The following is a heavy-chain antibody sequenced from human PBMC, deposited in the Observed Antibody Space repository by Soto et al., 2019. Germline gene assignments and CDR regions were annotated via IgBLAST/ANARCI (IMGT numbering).Heavy chain of an antibody. J-gene: IGHJ5*02. CDR3: VKETPDYGGTNWFDP. Sequence: PGGSLRLSCAASGFTFSTYGMHWVRQAPGKGLEWVGVISYDGTNKFYGDSVKGRFTISRDNSKNTLFLQMNSLRTEDTAVYYCVKETPDYGGTNWFDPWGQGTLVTVPQ. V-gene: IGHV3-30*18. CDR1: GFTFSTYG. CDR2: ISYDGTNK. D-gene: IGHD4-17*01.